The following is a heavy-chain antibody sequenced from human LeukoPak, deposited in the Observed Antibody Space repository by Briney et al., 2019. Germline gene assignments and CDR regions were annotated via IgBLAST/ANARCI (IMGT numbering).Heavy chain of an antibody. CDR3: AMDPNGDYLGAFDF. D-gene: IGHD4-17*01. J-gene: IGHJ3*01. CDR1: EFTFSPYG. Sequence: GGSLRPSFTGPEFTFSPYGMTGFLQAPGKGLEWSSAITGTGRETRYGESVKGRFTVSRDNARNTLYLEMKYLRVEDAAVYCCAMDPNGDYLGAFDFWGQGTLVTVSS. V-gene: IGHV3-23*01. CDR2: ITGTGRET.